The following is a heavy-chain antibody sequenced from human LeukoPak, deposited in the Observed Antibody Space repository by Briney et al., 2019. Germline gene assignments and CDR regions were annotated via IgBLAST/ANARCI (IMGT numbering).Heavy chain of an antibody. CDR3: ARDRGYRLHWFDP. J-gene: IGHJ5*02. CDR2: IYYSGST. Sequence: SETLSLTCTVSGGSISSYYWSWIRQPPGKGLEWIGYIYYSGSTNYNPSLKARVPISVDTSKNQFSLRLSSVAAADTAVYYCARDRGYRLHWFDPWGQGTLVTVSS. V-gene: IGHV4-59*01. CDR1: GGSISSYY. D-gene: IGHD6-25*01.